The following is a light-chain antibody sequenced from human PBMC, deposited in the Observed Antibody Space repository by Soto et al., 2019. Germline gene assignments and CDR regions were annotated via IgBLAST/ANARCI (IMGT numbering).Light chain of an antibody. J-gene: IGLJ1*01. V-gene: IGLV2-23*02. CDR3: CSYAGSSSVYV. CDR1: SSDVGSYNL. Sequence: QSVLTQPASVSGSPGQSITISCTGTSSDVGSYNLVSWYQQHPGKAPKLMIYEVSKRPSGVSNRFSGSKSGNTASLTISGLQAEDEADYYCCSYAGSSSVYVFGTGTMVTVL. CDR2: EVS.